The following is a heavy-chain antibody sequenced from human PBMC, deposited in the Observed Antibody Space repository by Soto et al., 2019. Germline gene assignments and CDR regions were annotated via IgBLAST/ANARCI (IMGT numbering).Heavy chain of an antibody. CDR2: IDWDDDK. Sequence: SGPTLVNPTQTLTLTCTFSGFSLSTSGMRVNWIRQPPGKALEWLARIDWDDDKFYSTSLKTRLTISKDTSKNQVVLTMTNMDPVDTATYYCAREYYYDSSGYYYVDYWGQGTLVTVSS. D-gene: IGHD3-22*01. CDR3: AREYYYDSSGYYYVDY. V-gene: IGHV2-70*04. CDR1: GFSLSTSGMR. J-gene: IGHJ4*02.